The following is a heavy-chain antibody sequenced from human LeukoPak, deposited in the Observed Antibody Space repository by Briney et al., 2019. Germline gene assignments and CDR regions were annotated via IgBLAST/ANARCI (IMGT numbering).Heavy chain of an antibody. Sequence: GASVKVSCKASGYTFTSYYMHWVRQAPGQGLEWMGIINPSGGSTSYAQKFQGRVTMTRDTSTSTVYMELSSLRSEDTAVYYCATSPLVLRFLPYWGQGTLVTVSS. CDR3: ATSPLVLRFLPY. CDR1: GYTFTSYY. V-gene: IGHV1-46*01. CDR2: INPSGGST. D-gene: IGHD3-3*01. J-gene: IGHJ4*02.